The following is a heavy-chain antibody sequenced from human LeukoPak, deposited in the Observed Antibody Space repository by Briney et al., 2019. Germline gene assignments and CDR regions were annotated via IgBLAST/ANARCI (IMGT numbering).Heavy chain of an antibody. CDR3: ARKVDEMITFGGVIVIAAFDH. CDR1: GGSFSGYY. CDR2: INHSGST. Sequence: SETLSLTCAVYGGSFSGYYWSWIRQPPGKGLEWIGEINHSGSTNYNPSLKSRVTISVDTSKNQFSLKLSSVTAADTAVYYCARKVDEMITFGGVIVIAAFDHWGQGTLVTVSS. D-gene: IGHD3-16*02. V-gene: IGHV4-34*01. J-gene: IGHJ4*02.